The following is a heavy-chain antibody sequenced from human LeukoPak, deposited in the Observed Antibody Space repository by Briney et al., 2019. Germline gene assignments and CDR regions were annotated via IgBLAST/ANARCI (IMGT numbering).Heavy chain of an antibody. Sequence: SETLSLTCTVSGGSISSYYWSWIRQPPGKGLXXXXXIYYSGSTNYNPSLKSRVTISVDTSKNQFSLKLSSVTAADTAVYYCARDTAMGLYYYGMDVWGKGTTVTVSS. CDR1: GGSISSYY. CDR2: IYYSGST. D-gene: IGHD5-18*01. CDR3: ARDTAMGLYYYGMDV. V-gene: IGHV4-59*01. J-gene: IGHJ6*04.